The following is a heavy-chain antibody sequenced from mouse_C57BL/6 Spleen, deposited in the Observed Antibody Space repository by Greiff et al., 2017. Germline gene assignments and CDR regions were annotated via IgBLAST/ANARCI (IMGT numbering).Heavy chain of an antibody. Sequence: VKLVESGAELVRPGASVTLSCKASGYTFTDYEMHWVKQTPVHGLEWIGAIDPETGGTAYNQKFKGKAILTADKSSSTAYMELRSLTSEDSAVYYCTRRSTYYAMDYWGQGTSVTVSS. CDR1: GYTFTDYE. CDR2: IDPETGGT. V-gene: IGHV1-15*01. J-gene: IGHJ4*01. D-gene: IGHD2-1*01. CDR3: TRRSTYYAMDY.